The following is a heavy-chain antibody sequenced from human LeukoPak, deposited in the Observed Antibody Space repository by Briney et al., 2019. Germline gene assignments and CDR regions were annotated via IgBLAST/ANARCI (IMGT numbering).Heavy chain of an antibody. CDR2: IYYSGST. Sequence: PSGTLSLTCTVSGGAISSSSYYWGWIRQPPGKGLEWIGSIYYSGSTYYNPSLKSRVTISVDTSKNQFSLKLSSVTAADTAVYYCARRPTSSGYDPPFDYWGQGTLVTVSS. CDR3: ARRPTSSGYDPPFDY. J-gene: IGHJ4*02. V-gene: IGHV4-39*01. CDR1: GGAISSSSYY. D-gene: IGHD5-12*01.